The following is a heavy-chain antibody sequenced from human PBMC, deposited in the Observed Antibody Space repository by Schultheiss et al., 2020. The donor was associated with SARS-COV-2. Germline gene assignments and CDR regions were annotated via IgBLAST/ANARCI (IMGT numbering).Heavy chain of an antibody. D-gene: IGHD4-17*01. CDR1: GFTFSSYG. CDR3: ARAGVSTDYGDYGPKEYFKH. V-gene: IGHV3-30*03. CDR2: ISYVGSNK. J-gene: IGHJ1*01. Sequence: GGSLRLSCAASGFTFSSYGMHWVRQAPGKGLEWVAVISYVGSNKYYADSVKGRFTIYRDNYKNTLYLQMNSLRAEDTAVYYCARAGVSTDYGDYGPKEYFKHWGQGSMMTV.